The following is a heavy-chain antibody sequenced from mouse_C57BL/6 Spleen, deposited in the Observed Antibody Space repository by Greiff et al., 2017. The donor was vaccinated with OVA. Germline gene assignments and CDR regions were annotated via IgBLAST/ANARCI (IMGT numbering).Heavy chain of an antibody. CDR3: AREGMITTGYYFDY. CDR2: INPGSGGT. CDR1: GYAFTNYL. J-gene: IGHJ2*01. D-gene: IGHD2-4*01. Sequence: QVQLQQSGAELVRPGTSVKVSCKASGYAFTNYLIEWVKQRPGQGLEWIGVINPGSGGTNYNEKFKGKATLTADKSSSTGYMQLSSLTSEDSAVYFCAREGMITTGYYFDYWGQGTTLTVSS. V-gene: IGHV1-54*01.